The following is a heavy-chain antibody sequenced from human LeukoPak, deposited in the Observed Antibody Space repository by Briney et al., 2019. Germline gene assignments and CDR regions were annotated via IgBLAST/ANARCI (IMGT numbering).Heavy chain of an antibody. V-gene: IGHV3-30-3*01. D-gene: IGHD4-11*01. CDR3: ARGQHRVTYSDDAFDI. CDR1: GFTFSSYA. Sequence: GGSLRLSCAASGFTFSSYAMHWVRQAPGKGLEWVAVISYAGSNKFYADSVRGRVTISRDNSKNTLYLQMNNLKTEDTAVYYCARGQHRVTYSDDAFDIWGQGTMVTVSS. CDR2: ISYAGSNK. J-gene: IGHJ3*02.